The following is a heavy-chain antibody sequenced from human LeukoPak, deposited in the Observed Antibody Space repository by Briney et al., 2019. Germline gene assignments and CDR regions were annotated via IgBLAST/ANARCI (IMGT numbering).Heavy chain of an antibody. V-gene: IGHV3-30*18. J-gene: IGHJ4*02. CDR1: GFTFSGHA. CDR2: ISYDGSSS. Sequence: GGSLRLSCAASGFTFSGHAMVWVRQGPGKGLEWVSFISYDGSSSVYADSVMGRVTISRDNSKKTADLEINSLRYEDTAIYYCAKDWGQRGVGASLGHWGQGTLVIVSS. D-gene: IGHD1-26*01. CDR3: AKDWGQRGVGASLGH.